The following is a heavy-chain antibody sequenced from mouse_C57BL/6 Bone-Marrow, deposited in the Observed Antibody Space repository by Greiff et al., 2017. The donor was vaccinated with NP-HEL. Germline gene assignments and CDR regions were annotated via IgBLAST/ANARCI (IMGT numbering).Heavy chain of an antibody. CDR2: IDPSDSYT. V-gene: IGHV1-69*01. CDR1: GYTFTSYW. Sequence: QVQLQQPGAELVMPGASVKLSCKASGYTFTSYWMHWVKQRPGQGLEWIGEIDPSDSYTNYNQKFKGKSTLTVDKSSSTAYMQLSSLTSEDSAVYYCAMGGLRQGFAYWGQGTLVTVSA. CDR3: AMGGLRQGFAY. J-gene: IGHJ3*01. D-gene: IGHD2-4*01.